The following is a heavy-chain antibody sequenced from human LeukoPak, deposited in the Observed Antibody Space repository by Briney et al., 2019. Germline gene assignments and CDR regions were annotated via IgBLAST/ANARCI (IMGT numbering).Heavy chain of an antibody. V-gene: IGHV3-23*01. J-gene: IGHJ5*02. CDR3: AKDPYSSSWYGRGWFDP. D-gene: IGHD6-13*01. CDR1: GFTFSPYE. CDR2: ISGSGGST. Sequence: GGSLRLSCAASGFTFSPYEMNWVRQAPGKGLEWVSAISGSGGSTYYADSVKGRFTISRDNSKNTLYLQMNSLRAEDTAVYYCAKDPYSSSWYGRGWFDPWGQGTLVTVSS.